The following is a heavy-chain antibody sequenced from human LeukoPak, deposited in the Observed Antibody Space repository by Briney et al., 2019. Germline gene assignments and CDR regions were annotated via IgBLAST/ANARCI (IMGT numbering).Heavy chain of an antibody. CDR2: INPSGGST. CDR3: GKISPSSFYHKGG. J-gene: IGHJ6*03. Sequence: ASVKVSCKASGYTFTSYYMHWVRQAPGQGLEWMGIINPSGGSTSYAQKFQGRVTMTRDTSTSTVYMELSSLRSEDTAVYYCGKISPSSFYHKGGRGKRTTVTVSS. CDR1: GYTFTSYY. V-gene: IGHV1-46*01.